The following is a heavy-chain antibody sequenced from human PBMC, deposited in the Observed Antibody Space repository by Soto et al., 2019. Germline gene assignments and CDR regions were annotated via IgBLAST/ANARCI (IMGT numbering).Heavy chain of an antibody. Sequence: EVQLVQSGAEVKKPGESLRISCKGSGYSFPSYWISWVRHMPGKGLEWMGRMDPSDSYTKYSPSFQVHVTIPSDKSIGTAYLQWSSLKASDTAMYYCARHAPLGQWLGHYYYYGMDVWGRGTTVTVSS. CDR1: GYSFPSYW. D-gene: IGHD6-19*01. CDR2: MDPSDSYT. V-gene: IGHV5-10-1*03. CDR3: ARHAPLGQWLGHYYYYGMDV. J-gene: IGHJ6*02.